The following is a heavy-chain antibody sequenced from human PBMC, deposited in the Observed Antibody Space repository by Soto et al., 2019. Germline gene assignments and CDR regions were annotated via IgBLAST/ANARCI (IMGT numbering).Heavy chain of an antibody. Sequence: GGSLRLSCAASGFTFSSYAMSWVRQAPGKGPEWVSAISGSGGSTYYADSVKGRFTISRDNSKNTLYLQMNSLRAEDTAVYYCAKDELLYCSGGSCYFDHWGQGTLVTVSS. CDR3: AKDELLYCSGGSCYFDH. CDR1: GFTFSSYA. D-gene: IGHD2-15*01. J-gene: IGHJ4*02. CDR2: ISGSGGST. V-gene: IGHV3-23*01.